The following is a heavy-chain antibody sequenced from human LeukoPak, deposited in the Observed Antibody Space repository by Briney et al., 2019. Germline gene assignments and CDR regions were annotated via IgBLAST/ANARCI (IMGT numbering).Heavy chain of an antibody. J-gene: IGHJ3*02. CDR1: GGSISSGGYY. Sequence: PSQTLSLTCTVSGGSISSGGYYWSWIRQPPGKGLEWIGYIYHSGSTYYNPSLKSRVTISVDRSKNQFSLKLSFVTAADTAVYYCAREQHSRLAARPREISAFDIWGQGTMVTVSS. V-gene: IGHV4-30-2*01. D-gene: IGHD6-6*01. CDR2: IYHSGST. CDR3: AREQHSRLAARPREISAFDI.